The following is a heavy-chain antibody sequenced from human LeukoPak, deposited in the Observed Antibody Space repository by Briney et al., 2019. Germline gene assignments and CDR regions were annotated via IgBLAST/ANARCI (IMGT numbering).Heavy chain of an antibody. CDR1: GFTFSSYS. J-gene: IGHJ6*02. CDR3: ARDGGGYDDGVYYYDGMDV. CDR2: ISSSSSYI. V-gene: IGHV3-21*01. Sequence: GGSLRLSCAASGFTFSSYSMNWVRQAPGKGLEWVSSISSSSSYIYYADSVKGRFTISRDNAKNSLYLQMNSLRAEDTAVYYCARDGGGYDDGVYYYDGMDVGGQGTTVTVS. D-gene: IGHD5-12*01.